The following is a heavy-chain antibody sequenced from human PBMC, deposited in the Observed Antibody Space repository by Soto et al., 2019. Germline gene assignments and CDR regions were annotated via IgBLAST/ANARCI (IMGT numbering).Heavy chain of an antibody. Sequence: QVQLVQSGAEVKQPGASVRVSCKASGYTFTRLHMHWVRQATGQGREWMGIVNPNDGSTTYAQQFQGRLTMTRDTSTSTVYMFLSSLRSEDTAMYYCARGDYYGSSGPPDIWGPGTMVTV. V-gene: IGHV1-46*01. D-gene: IGHD3-10*01. CDR3: ARGDYYGSSGPPDI. CDR1: GYTFTRLH. J-gene: IGHJ3*02. CDR2: VNPNDGST.